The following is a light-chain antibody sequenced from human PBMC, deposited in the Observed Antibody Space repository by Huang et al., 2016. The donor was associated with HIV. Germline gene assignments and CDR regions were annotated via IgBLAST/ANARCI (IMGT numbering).Light chain of an antibody. CDR1: QIISSSY. V-gene: IGKV3-20*01. Sequence: EVVLTQSPGTLSLSPGERATLSCRASQIISSSYLAWYQQKPGQAPRLLISGASSRAAGIPDRFSGSGSGTDFTLTISRLEPEDVAVYYCQQLRAFGQGTKLEIK. CDR2: GAS. J-gene: IGKJ2*01. CDR3: QQLRA.